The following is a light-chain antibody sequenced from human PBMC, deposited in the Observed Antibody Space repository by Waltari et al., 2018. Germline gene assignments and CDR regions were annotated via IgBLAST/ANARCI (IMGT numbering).Light chain of an antibody. Sequence: QSALTQPASVSGSPGQSITISCTGTSSDVGSYNLVSWYQPHPGKAPKLMIYEGSKRPSGVSNRFSGSKAGNTAALPSSGLQAEDEADYYCCSYAGSSTFVVFGGGTKLTVL. J-gene: IGLJ2*01. CDR3: CSYAGSSTFVV. V-gene: IGLV2-23*03. CDR1: SSDVGSYNL. CDR2: EGS.